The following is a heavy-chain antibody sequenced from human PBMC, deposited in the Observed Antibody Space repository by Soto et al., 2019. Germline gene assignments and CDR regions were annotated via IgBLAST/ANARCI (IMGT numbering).Heavy chain of an antibody. D-gene: IGHD3-22*01. J-gene: IGHJ5*02. Sequence: GGSLRLSCAASGFTFSSYAMSWVRQAPGKGLEWVSAISGSGGSTYYADSVKGRFTISSGNSKNTLYLQLNSLRAEDTDLYYCARDLTPYSDYYDESSSETWFDPWGQGTLVTVSS. CDR1: GFTFSSYA. V-gene: IGHV3-23*01. CDR2: ISGSGGST. CDR3: ARDLTPYSDYYDESSSETWFDP.